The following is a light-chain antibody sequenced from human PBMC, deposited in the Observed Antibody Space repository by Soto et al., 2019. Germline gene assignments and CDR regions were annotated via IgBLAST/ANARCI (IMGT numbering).Light chain of an antibody. CDR1: QLISSW. CDR2: GAS. J-gene: IGKJ4*01. Sequence: IQMTQSPSSVSASVGDSVTITCRASQLISSWLAWYQVKPGKAPKLLIYGASNRESGVPSRFKRKGTGNLFTLTINSLQPEDFATYYCQQASSFPLTFGGGTTVEI. CDR3: QQASSFPLT. V-gene: IGKV1-12*01.